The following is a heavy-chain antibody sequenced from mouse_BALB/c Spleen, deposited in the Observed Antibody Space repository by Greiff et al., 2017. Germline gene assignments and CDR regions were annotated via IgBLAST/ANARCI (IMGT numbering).Heavy chain of an antibody. V-gene: IGHV3-2*02. CDR1: GYSITSDYA. CDR2: ISYSGST. D-gene: IGHD2-1*01. CDR3: ERLYGNYWYRDV. Sequence: EVQLQESGPGLVKPSQSLSLTCTVTGYSITSDYAWNWIRQFPGNKLEWMGYISYSGSTSYNPSLKSRISITRDTSKNQFFLQLNSVTTEDTATYYCERLYGNYWYRDVGGAGTAVSVSS. J-gene: IGHJ1*01.